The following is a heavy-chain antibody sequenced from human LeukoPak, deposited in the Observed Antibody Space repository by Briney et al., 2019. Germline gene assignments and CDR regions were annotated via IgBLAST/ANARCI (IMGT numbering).Heavy chain of an antibody. CDR2: ISYDGCNK. Sequence: PGGSLRLSCAASGFTFSSYGMHWVRQAPGKGLEWVAVISYDGCNKYYADSEKGRFTISRDNSKNTLYLQMNSLRAEDTAVYYCAKDGVNYYDSSGYYYLATAQNWFDPWGQGTLVTVSS. V-gene: IGHV3-30*18. D-gene: IGHD3-22*01. J-gene: IGHJ5*02. CDR1: GFTFSSYG. CDR3: AKDGVNYYDSSGYYYLATAQNWFDP.